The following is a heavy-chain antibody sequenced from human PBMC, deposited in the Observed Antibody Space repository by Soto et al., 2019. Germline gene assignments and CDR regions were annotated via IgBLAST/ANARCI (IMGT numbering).Heavy chain of an antibody. CDR3: TLCGGDCYAGFDY. J-gene: IGHJ4*02. V-gene: IGHV4-31*03. CDR2: IYYSGST. D-gene: IGHD2-21*02. CDR1: GGSISRGGYY. Sequence: QVQLQESGPGLVKPSQTLSLTCTVSGGSISRGGYYWRWIRQHPGMGLEWIGYIYYSGSTYYNPSLKSRVIRSVDASKNQFSLKRSCVTAADTAVYYCTLCGGDCYAGFDYWGQGTLVTVSS.